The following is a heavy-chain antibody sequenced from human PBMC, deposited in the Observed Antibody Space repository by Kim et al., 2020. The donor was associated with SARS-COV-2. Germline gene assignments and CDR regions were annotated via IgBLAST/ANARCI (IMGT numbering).Heavy chain of an antibody. V-gene: IGHV3-11*05. CDR1: GFTFSDYY. D-gene: IGHD6-13*01. CDR3: ARDRIAAAGIDAFDI. Sequence: GGSLRLSCAASGFTFSDYYMSWIRQAPGKGLEWVSYISSSSSYTNYADSVKGRFTISRDNAKNSLYLQMNSLRAEDTAVYYCARDRIAAAGIDAFDIWGQGTMVTVSS. CDR2: ISSSSSYT. J-gene: IGHJ3*02.